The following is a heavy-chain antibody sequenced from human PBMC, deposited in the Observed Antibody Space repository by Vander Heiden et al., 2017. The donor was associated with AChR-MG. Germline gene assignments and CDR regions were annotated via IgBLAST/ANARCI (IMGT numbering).Heavy chain of an antibody. Sequence: QVQLVQSGAEVKKPGSSVKVSCKASGGPFSRYTISWVRQAPGQGLEWLVRIIPILGIANYAQKFQGGVTITADKSTSTAYMELSSLRSEDTAVYYCARNPHCSSTSCYNWFDPWGQGTLVTVSS. CDR3: ARNPHCSSTSCYNWFDP. D-gene: IGHD2-2*01. V-gene: IGHV1-69*02. CDR1: GGPFSRYT. CDR2: IIPILGIA. J-gene: IGHJ5*02.